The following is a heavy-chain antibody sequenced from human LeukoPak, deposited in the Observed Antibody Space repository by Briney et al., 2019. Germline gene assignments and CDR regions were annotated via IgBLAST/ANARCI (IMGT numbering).Heavy chain of an antibody. CDR3: ARDRGEGYSIGWYAIDY. J-gene: IGHJ4*02. CDR2: IHYSGST. V-gene: IGHV4-59*01. D-gene: IGHD6-19*01. Sequence: SETLSLTCTVSGGSITNYYWNWIRQPPGKGLEWIGYIHYSGSTTYNPSLESRVTISVEASKNQFPLKLTSVTAADTAVYYCARDRGEGYSIGWYAIDYWGQGTLVTVSS. CDR1: GGSITNYY.